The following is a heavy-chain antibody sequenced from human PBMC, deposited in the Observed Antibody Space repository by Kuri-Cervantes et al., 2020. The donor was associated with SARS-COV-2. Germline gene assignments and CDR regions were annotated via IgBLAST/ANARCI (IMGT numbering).Heavy chain of an antibody. D-gene: IGHD4-11*01. V-gene: IGHV1-2*02. CDR2: INPNSGGT. J-gene: IGHJ6*03. CDR1: GYTFTSYD. Sequence: ASVKVSCKASGYTFTSYDINWVRQAPGQGLEWMGWINPNSGGTNYAQKFQGRVTMTRDTSISTAYMELSRLRSDDTAVYYCARVVQLRDYSNPLSYYYYYMDVWGKGTTVTVSS. CDR3: ARVVQLRDYSNPLSYYYYYMDV.